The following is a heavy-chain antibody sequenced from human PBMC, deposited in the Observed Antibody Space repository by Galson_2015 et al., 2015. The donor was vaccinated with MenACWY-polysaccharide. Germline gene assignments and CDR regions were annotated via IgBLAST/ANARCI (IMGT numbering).Heavy chain of an antibody. CDR3: AKDATDFWSVAGRFDH. CDR1: GFSFSNYA. Sequence: SLRLSCAASGFSFSNYAMHWVRQAPGKGLEWVAVITHDGGITVYVDSVKGRFIISRDNSKNTLYLQMNSLRSEDTAVYYCAKDATDFWSVAGRFDHWGQGTLVTVSS. J-gene: IGHJ5*02. CDR2: ITHDGGIT. D-gene: IGHD3-3*01. V-gene: IGHV3-30-3*01.